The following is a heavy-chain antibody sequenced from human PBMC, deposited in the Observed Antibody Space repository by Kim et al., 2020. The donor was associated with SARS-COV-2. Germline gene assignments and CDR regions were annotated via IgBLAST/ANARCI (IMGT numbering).Heavy chain of an antibody. CDR3: AKDTGLLWFGELLAPPKGDY. D-gene: IGHD3-10*01. J-gene: IGHJ4*02. V-gene: IGHV3-23*01. Sequence: RFTISRDNSKNTLYLQMNSLRAEDTAVYYCAKDTGLLWFGELLAPPKGDYWGQGTLVTVSS.